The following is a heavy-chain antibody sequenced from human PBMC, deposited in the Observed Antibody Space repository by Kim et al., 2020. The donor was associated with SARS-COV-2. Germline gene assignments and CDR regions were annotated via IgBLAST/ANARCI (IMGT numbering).Heavy chain of an antibody. Sequence: SETLSLTCTVSGGSISSNDFYWTWIRQLPGKGLEWIGYIDHSGFTYFNPSLKSRLTMSMDTSKSQFSLKLSSVTVADTAVYYCARRPSGYASQFDHWGQG. D-gene: IGHD5-12*01. CDR1: GGSISSNDFY. J-gene: IGHJ4*02. CDR2: IDHSGFT. V-gene: IGHV4-31*03. CDR3: ARRPSGYASQFDH.